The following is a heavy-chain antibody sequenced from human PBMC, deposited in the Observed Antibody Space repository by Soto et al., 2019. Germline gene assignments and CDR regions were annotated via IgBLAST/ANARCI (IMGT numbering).Heavy chain of an antibody. Sequence: EVQLVESGGGLVQPGGSLKLSCAASGFTFSGSAMHWVRQASGKGLEWVGRIRSKANSYATAYAASVKGRFTISRDDSKNTAYLQMNSLKTEDTAVYYCTRRLTYYDILTGRNHYYYGMDVWGQGTTVTVSS. J-gene: IGHJ6*02. CDR1: GFTFSGSA. D-gene: IGHD3-9*01. V-gene: IGHV3-73*02. CDR3: TRRLTYYDILTGRNHYYYGMDV. CDR2: IRSKANSYAT.